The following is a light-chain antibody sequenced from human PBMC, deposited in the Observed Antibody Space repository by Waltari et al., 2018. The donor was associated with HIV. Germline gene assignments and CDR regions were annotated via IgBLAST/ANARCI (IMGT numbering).Light chain of an antibody. CDR2: AVS. CDR1: HIVGTF. Sequence: DIVFTQSPATLSFSPGERATLSCRASHIVGTFLDWYQQKHGQTPRLPIYAVSNRATGIPARLSGSGSRTDFTLTISSLEPEDFAIYYCQRRTNWPPEITFGGGSKVEIK. CDR3: QRRTNWPPEIT. J-gene: IGKJ4*02. V-gene: IGKV3-11*01.